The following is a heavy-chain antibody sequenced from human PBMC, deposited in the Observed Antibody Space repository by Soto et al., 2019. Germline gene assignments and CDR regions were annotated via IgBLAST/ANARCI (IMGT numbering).Heavy chain of an antibody. D-gene: IGHD3-10*01. CDR1: GYTFTSYD. CDR2: MNPNSGNT. CDR3: VHRYYYGSGSYYNGYYFDY. Sequence: VLVKGSCKASGYTFTSYDINWVRQATGQGLEWMGWMNPNSGNTGYAQKFQGRVTMTRNTSISTAYMELSSLRSEDTAVYYCVHRYYYGSGSYYNGYYFDYWGQGTLVTVSS. J-gene: IGHJ4*02. V-gene: IGHV1-8*01.